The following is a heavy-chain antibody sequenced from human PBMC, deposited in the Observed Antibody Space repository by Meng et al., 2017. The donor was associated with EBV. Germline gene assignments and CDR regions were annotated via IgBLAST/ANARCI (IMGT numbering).Heavy chain of an antibody. V-gene: IGHV1-69*01. CDR2: IIPIFGTA. J-gene: IGHJ4*02. D-gene: IGHD6-6*01. CDR1: GGIFSSYA. CDR3: ARDPSSSSPYFDY. Sequence: QGELVQSWAEVKRPVSSVKVAFKDSGGIFSSYAISWVRQAPGQGLEWMGGIIPIFGTANYAQKFQGRVTITADESTSTANMELSSLRSEDTAVYYCARDPSSSSPYFDYWGQGTLVTVSS.